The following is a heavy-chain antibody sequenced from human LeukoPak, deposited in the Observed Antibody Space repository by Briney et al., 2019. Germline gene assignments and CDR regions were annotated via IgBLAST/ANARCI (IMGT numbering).Heavy chain of an antibody. CDR2: ISSSGSTI. J-gene: IGHJ4*02. Sequence: GGSLRLSCAASGFTFSSYEMNWVRQAPGRGLEWVSYISSSGSTIYYADSVKGRFTISRDNAKNSLYLQMNSLRAEDAAVYYCAKAPVTSCRGAFCYPFDYWGQGTLVTVSS. CDR3: AKAPVTSCRGAFCYPFDY. V-gene: IGHV3-48*03. D-gene: IGHD2-15*01. CDR1: GFTFSSYE.